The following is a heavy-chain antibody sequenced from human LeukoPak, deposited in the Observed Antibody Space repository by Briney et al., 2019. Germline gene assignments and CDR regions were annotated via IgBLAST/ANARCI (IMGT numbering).Heavy chain of an antibody. V-gene: IGHV1-2*02. CDR1: GYTFTGYY. CDR3: ARDHCSSANCYEYHDNGMDV. Sequence: ASVKVSCKASGYTFTGYYMHWVRQAPGQGLEWMGWINPNSGGTNYAQKFQGRVTVTRDTSISTAYMELSRLRSDDPAVYYCARDHCSSANCYEYHDNGMDVWGQGTTVTVSS. D-gene: IGHD2-2*01. J-gene: IGHJ6*02. CDR2: INPNSGGT.